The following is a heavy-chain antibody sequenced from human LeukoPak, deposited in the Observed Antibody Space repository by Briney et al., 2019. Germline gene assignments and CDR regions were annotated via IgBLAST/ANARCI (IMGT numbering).Heavy chain of an antibody. V-gene: IGHV3-21*06. CDR3: ASTIVTTVFPPGWYFDL. CDR1: GFIFSSYN. Sequence: GGSLILSCAASGFIFSSYNMNCVRQAPGKGLEWVSSISSRSRDVYYADSVKGRFTISRDNTKNSLFLQMDSLRAEDTAVYYCASTIVTTVFPPGWYFDLWGRGTQVTVSS. J-gene: IGHJ2*01. D-gene: IGHD4-17*01. CDR2: ISSRSRDV.